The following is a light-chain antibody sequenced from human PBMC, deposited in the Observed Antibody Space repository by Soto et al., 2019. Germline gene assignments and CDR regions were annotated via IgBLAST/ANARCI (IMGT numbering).Light chain of an antibody. V-gene: IGKV3-20*01. J-gene: IGKJ1*01. CDR1: QSVSSS. Sequence: EIVLTQSPGTLSLSPGERVTLSCRASQSVSSSLAWYQQKPGQAPRLLIYGASSRATGIPDRFSGSGSGTDFTLIISRLEPGDFALYYCQQYGNSPWTFGQGTRVEIK. CDR3: QQYGNSPWT. CDR2: GAS.